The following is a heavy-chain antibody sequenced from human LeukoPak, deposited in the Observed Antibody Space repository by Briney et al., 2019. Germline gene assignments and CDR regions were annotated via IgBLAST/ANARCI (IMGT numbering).Heavy chain of an antibody. Sequence: GGSLRLSCAASGFTFSSYAMHWVRQAPGKGLEWVAVISYDGSNKYYADSVKGRFTISRDNSKNTLYLQMNSLRAEDTAVYYCARDGPYYYGSGSQYYYGMDVWGQGTTVTVSS. CDR2: ISYDGSNK. D-gene: IGHD3-10*01. V-gene: IGHV3-30*04. CDR3: ARDGPYYYGSGSQYYYGMDV. CDR1: GFTFSSYA. J-gene: IGHJ6*02.